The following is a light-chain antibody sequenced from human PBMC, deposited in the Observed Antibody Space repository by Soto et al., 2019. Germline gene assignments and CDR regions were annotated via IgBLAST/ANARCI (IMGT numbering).Light chain of an antibody. CDR3: QQYGNSPRYT. Sequence: EVVLTQSPGTLALSPGERATLSCRASQSVSSSYLAWYQQKPGQAPRLLIYGASSRATGIPDRFSGSGSGTDFTLTISRLEAEDFPVYYCQQYGNSPRYTFGQGTKLEIK. V-gene: IGKV3-20*01. J-gene: IGKJ2*01. CDR2: GAS. CDR1: QSVSSSY.